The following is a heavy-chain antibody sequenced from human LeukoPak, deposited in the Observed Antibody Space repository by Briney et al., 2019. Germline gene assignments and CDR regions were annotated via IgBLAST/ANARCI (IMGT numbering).Heavy chain of an antibody. D-gene: IGHD4-17*01. V-gene: IGHV4-30-2*01. CDR1: GGSISSGGYS. J-gene: IGHJ5*01. CDR2: IYHSGST. CDR3: ARDQEVTNNWFDS. Sequence: SETLSLTCAVSGGSISSGGYSWSWIRQPPGKGLEWIGYIYHSGSTYYNPSLKSRVTISVDRSKNQFSLKLSSVTAADTAVYYCARDQEVTNNWFDSWGQGTLVTVSS.